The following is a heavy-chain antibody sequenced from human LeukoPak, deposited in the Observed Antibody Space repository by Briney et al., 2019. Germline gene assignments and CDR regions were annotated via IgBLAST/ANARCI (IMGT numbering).Heavy chain of an antibody. CDR3: ARAWGTPYYFDY. CDR2: INPNNGFT. D-gene: IGHD3-16*01. CDR1: GYTFTGYF. V-gene: IGHV1-2*02. J-gene: IGHJ4*02. Sequence: ASVKVSCKASGYTFTGYFLHWVRQAPGQGLEWMGWINPNNGFTNYTQKFQGRLTMTRDTSISTAYMEMNRLTEDDPAVFYCARAWGTPYYFDYWGQGTLVTVSP.